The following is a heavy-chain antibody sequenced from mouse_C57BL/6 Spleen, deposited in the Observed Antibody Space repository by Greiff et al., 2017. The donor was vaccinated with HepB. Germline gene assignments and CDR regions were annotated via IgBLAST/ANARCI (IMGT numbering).Heavy chain of an antibody. J-gene: IGHJ3*01. CDR2: INPYNGGT. Sequence: EVQLQQSGPVLVKPGASVKMSCKASGYTFTDYYMNWVKQSHGKSLEWIGVINPYNGGTSYNQKFKGKATLTVDKSSSTAYMELNSLTSEDSAVYYCARSAYGYDGTFAYWGQGTLVTVSA. V-gene: IGHV1-19*01. CDR1: GYTFTDYY. CDR3: ARSAYGYDGTFAY. D-gene: IGHD2-2*01.